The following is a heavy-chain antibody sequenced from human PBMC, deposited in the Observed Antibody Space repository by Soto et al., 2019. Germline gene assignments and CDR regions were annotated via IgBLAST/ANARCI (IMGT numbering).Heavy chain of an antibody. D-gene: IGHD2-2*02. Sequence: NPSETLSLTCTVSGVPISTDDYYWTWIRQPPGKGLEWIGYIYYSGSTYYNWSLKSRVTISIDTSKNQFSLNLSSVTAADTSVYYCARPRLGSCSSTSCYTWAVYGLDVWGQGTTVTVSS. CDR3: ARPRLGSCSSTSCYTWAVYGLDV. V-gene: IGHV4-30-4*01. CDR2: IYYSGST. CDR1: GVPISTDDYY. J-gene: IGHJ6*02.